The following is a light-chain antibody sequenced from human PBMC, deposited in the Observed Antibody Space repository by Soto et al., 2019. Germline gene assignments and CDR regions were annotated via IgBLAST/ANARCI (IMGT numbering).Light chain of an antibody. CDR2: GAS. Sequence: ENVLTQSPGTLSFPQGKKATLSCRASQPFSSYLTWSQQKPAKPPRLLIDGASKRATCISDRFSGSGSGTDFTLTISRLEPEVFALYYCQEYGTSPITFGQETRLEIK. CDR1: QPFSSY. J-gene: IGKJ5*01. V-gene: IGKV3-20*01. CDR3: QEYGTSPIT.